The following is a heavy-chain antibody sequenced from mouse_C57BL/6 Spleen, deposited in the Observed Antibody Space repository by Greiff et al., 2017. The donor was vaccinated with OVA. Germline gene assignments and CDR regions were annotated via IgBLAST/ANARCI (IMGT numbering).Heavy chain of an antibody. CDR2: ISGGGGNT. D-gene: IGHD2-3*01. CDR3: ARRDDGYYGYYFDY. J-gene: IGHJ2*01. CDR1: GFTFSSYT. Sequence: EVMLVESGGGLVKPGGSLKLSCAASGFTFSSYTMSWVRQTPEKRLEWVATISGGGGNTYYPDSVKGRFTISRDNAKNTLYLQMSSLRSEDTALYYCARRDDGYYGYYFDYWGQGTTLTVSS. V-gene: IGHV5-9*01.